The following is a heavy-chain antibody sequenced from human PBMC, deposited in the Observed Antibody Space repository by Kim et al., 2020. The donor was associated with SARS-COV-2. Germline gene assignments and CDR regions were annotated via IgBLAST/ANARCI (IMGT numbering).Heavy chain of an antibody. CDR3: ARDPSDYCSSTSCYPGWFDP. CDR2: ISSSSSYI. Sequence: GGSLRLSCAASGFTFSSYSMNWVRQAPGKGLEWVSSISSSSSYIYYADSVKGRFTISRDNAKNSLYLQMNSLRAEDTAVYYCARDPSDYCSSTSCYPGWFDPWGQGTLVTVSS. V-gene: IGHV3-21*01. D-gene: IGHD2-2*01. CDR1: GFTFSSYS. J-gene: IGHJ5*02.